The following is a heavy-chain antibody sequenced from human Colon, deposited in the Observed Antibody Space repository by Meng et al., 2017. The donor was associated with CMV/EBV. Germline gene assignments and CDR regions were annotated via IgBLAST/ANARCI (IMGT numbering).Heavy chain of an antibody. CDR3: AKGRGLGASASNY. J-gene: IGHJ4*02. V-gene: IGHV3-23*01. D-gene: IGHD1-26*01. CDR1: GFIFGNYA. CDR2: ITGSGDGT. Sequence: EVHLLESGGGLEQRGGSLRLTCAASGFIFGNYAMSWVRQAPGKGLEWVSTITGSGDGTYYADSVKGRFTISRDTSRNTLSLQMNSLRADDTAIYYCAKGRGLGASASNYWGQGTLVTVSS.